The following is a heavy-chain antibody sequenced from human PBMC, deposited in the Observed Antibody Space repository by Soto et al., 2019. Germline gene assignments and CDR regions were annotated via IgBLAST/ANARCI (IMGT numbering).Heavy chain of an antibody. CDR2: MNPNSGNT. Sequence: GASVKVSCKASGYTFTSYDINWVRQATGQGLEWMGWMNPNSGNTGYAQKFQGRVTMTRNTSISTAYMELSSLRSEDTAVYYCAIWPIWQALPNKQDYGDYYYYYYMDVWGKGTTVTVSS. CDR3: AIWPIWQALPNKQDYGDYYYYYYMDV. CDR1: GYTFTSYD. D-gene: IGHD4-17*01. J-gene: IGHJ6*03. V-gene: IGHV1-8*01.